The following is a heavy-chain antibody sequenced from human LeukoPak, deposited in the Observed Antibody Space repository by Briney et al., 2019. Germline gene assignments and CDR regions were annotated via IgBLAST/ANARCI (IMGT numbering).Heavy chain of an antibody. CDR2: INHSGST. CDR1: GGSFSGYY. J-gene: IGHJ3*02. D-gene: IGHD5-18*01. Sequence: PSETLSLTCAVYGGSFSGYYWSWIRQPPGKGLEWIGEINHSGSTNYNPSLKSRVTISVETSKNQFSLKLSSVTAADTAVYYCATTGYRGFDIWGQGTMVTVSS. V-gene: IGHV4-34*01. CDR3: ATTGYRGFDI.